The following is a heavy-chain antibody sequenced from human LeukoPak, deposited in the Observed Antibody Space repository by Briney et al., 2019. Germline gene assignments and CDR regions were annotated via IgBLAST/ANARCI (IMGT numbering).Heavy chain of an antibody. CDR1: GGTFSSYA. Sequence: SVKVSCKASGGTFSSYAISWVRQAPGQGLEWMGRIIPIFGTANYAQKFQGRVTITTDESTSTAYMELSSLRSEDTAVYYCAMPGYSYGYVYYWGQGTLVTVSS. V-gene: IGHV1-69*05. J-gene: IGHJ4*02. CDR3: AMPGYSYGYVYY. CDR2: IIPIFGTA. D-gene: IGHD5-18*01.